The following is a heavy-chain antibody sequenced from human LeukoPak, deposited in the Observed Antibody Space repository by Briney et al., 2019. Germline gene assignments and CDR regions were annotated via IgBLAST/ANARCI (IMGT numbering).Heavy chain of an antibody. J-gene: IGHJ4*02. CDR3: ARSAQLERRGYFDY. D-gene: IGHD1-1*01. V-gene: IGHV4-31*03. CDR2: IYYSGST. CDR1: GGSISSGGYY. Sequence: SETLSLTCTVSGGSISSGGYYWSWIRQHPGKGLEWIGYIYYSGSTYYNPSLKSRVTISVDTSKNQFSLKLSSVTAADTAVYYCARSAQLERRGYFDYWGQGTLVTVSS.